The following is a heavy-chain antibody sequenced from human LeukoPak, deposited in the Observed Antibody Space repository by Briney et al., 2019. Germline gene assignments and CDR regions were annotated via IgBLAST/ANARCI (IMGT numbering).Heavy chain of an antibody. CDR1: GFTFSSYS. Sequence: GGSLRLSCAASGFTFSSYSMNGVRQAPGKGLEWVSSISSSSSYRYYAASVKGRFTISSDNAKNSLYLQMNSLGAEDTAVYYCASAPIAHYYMDVWGEGTTVTVSS. D-gene: IGHD6-13*01. CDR3: ASAPIAHYYMDV. V-gene: IGHV3-21*01. J-gene: IGHJ6*03. CDR2: ISSSSSYR.